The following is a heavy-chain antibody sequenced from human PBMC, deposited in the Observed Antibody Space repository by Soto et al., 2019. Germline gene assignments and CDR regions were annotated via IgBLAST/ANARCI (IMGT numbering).Heavy chain of an antibody. CDR2: INHSGST. CDR1: GGSFSGYY. D-gene: IGHD4-17*01. CDR3: ARDKHDYFNRGIGFDT. J-gene: IGHJ5*02. Sequence: SETLSLTCAVYGGSFSGYYWSWIRQPPGKGLEWIGEINHSGSTNYNPSLKSRVTISVDTSKNQFSLKLSSVTAADTAVYYCARDKHDYFNRGIGFDTWGQGILVTVSS. V-gene: IGHV4-34*01.